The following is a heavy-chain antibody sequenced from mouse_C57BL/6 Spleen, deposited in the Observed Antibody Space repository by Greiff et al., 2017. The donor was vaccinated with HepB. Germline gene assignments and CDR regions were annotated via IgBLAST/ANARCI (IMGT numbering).Heavy chain of an antibody. V-gene: IGHV1-20*01. CDR2: INPYNGDT. J-gene: IGHJ3*01. Sequence: EVKVEESGPELVKPGDSVKISCKASGYSFTGYFMNWVMQSHGKSLEWIGRINPYNGDTFYNQKFKGKATLTVDKSSSTAHMELRSLTSEDSAVYYCARYATEAWFAYWGQGTLVTVSA. CDR1: GYSFTGYF. CDR3: ARYATEAWFAY.